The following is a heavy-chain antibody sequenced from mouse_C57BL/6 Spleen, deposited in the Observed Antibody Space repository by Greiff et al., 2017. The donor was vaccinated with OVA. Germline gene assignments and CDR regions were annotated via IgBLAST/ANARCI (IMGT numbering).Heavy chain of an antibody. V-gene: IGHV7-3*01. J-gene: IGHJ2*01. D-gene: IGHD2-5*01. CDR2: IRNKANGYTT. CDR3: ASYYYSNYYYLDY. Sequence: EVMLVESGGGLVQPGGSLSLSCAASGFTFTDYYMSWVRQPPGKALEWLGFIRNKANGYTTEYSASVKGRFTISRDNSQSILYLQMNALRAEDSATYYCASYYYSNYYYLDYWGQGTTLTVSS. CDR1: GFTFTDYY.